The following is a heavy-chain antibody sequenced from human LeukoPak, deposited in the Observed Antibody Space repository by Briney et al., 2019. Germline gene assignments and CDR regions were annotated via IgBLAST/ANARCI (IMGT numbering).Heavy chain of an antibody. CDR3: ARDASTTSLLSGCDH. Sequence: ASVKVSCKASGYTFTGYYMHWVRQAPGQGLEWMGWINPNSGGTNYAQKFQGRVTMTRDTSISTAYMELSRLRSDDTAVYYCARDASTTSLLSGCDHWGQGTLVTASS. V-gene: IGHV1-2*02. D-gene: IGHD2/OR15-2a*01. CDR2: INPNSGGT. J-gene: IGHJ4*02. CDR1: GYTFTGYY.